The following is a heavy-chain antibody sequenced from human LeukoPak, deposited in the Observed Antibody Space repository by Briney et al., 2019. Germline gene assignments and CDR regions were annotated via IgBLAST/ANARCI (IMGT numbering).Heavy chain of an antibody. Sequence: GGSLRLSCAASGFTFSSYEMNWVRQAPGKGLEWVSYISSSGSTIYYADSVKGRFTISRDNAKNSLYLQMNSLRAEDTAVYYCARVSSSWYLHFDYWGQGTLVTVSS. CDR3: ARVSSSWYLHFDY. J-gene: IGHJ4*02. V-gene: IGHV3-48*03. CDR1: GFTFSSYE. CDR2: ISSSGSTI. D-gene: IGHD6-13*01.